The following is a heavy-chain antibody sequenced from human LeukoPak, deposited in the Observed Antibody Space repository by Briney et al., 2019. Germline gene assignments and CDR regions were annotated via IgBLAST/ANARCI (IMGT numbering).Heavy chain of an antibody. CDR2: IYTSGST. CDR1: GGSISSYY. V-gene: IGHV4-4*07. Sequence: SEILSLTCTVSGGSISSYYWSWIRQPAGKGLEWIGRIYTSGSTNYNPSLKSRVTMSVDTTKNQFSLKLSSVTAEDTAVYYCANLPLGPYYYYMDVWGKGTTVTISS. J-gene: IGHJ6*03. CDR3: ANLPLGPYYYYMDV.